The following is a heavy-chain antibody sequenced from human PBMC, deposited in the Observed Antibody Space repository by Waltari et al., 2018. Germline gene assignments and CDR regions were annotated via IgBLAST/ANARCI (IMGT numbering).Heavy chain of an antibody. Sequence: EVQLLESGGDLVQPGGSLRLSCAASGITFSNYAINWVRLAPGRGLEWFSAITVGDDTYYADSVKGRFTISRDTSKDTVHLQMNGLRAEDTAVYYCATPFYNWDDPLHSWGQGTLVTVSS. CDR1: GITFSNYA. D-gene: IGHD1-20*01. CDR3: ATPFYNWDDPLHS. V-gene: IGHV3-23*01. J-gene: IGHJ4*02. CDR2: ITVGDDT.